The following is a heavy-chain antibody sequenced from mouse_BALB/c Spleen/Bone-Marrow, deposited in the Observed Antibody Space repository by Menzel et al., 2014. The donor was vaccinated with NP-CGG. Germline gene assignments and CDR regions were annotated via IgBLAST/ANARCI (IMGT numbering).Heavy chain of an antibody. CDR2: INSNGGYT. CDR3: ARGYDYSSWFAY. J-gene: IGHJ3*01. CDR1: GFTFSSYG. D-gene: IGHD2-4*01. Sequence: DVMLVESGGGLVQPGGSLKLSCAASGFTFSSYGMSWVRQTPDKRLEMIASINSNGGYTYYLDSVKGRFTISRDNAKNTLYLQMSGLKSEDTAMYYCARGYDYSSWFAYWGQGTLVTVS. V-gene: IGHV5-6-3*01.